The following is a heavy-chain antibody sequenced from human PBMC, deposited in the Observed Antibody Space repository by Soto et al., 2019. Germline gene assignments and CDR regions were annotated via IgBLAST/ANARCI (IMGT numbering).Heavy chain of an antibody. CDR2: IYSGGST. V-gene: IGHV3-66*01. J-gene: IGHJ4*02. CDR1: GFTVSSNY. D-gene: IGHD6-25*01. CDR3: AREGYSSAFDY. Sequence: EVQLVEPGGGLVQPGGSLRLSCAASGFTVSSNYMSWVRQAPGKGLEWVSVIYSGGSTYYADSVKGRFTISRDNSKNTLYLQMNSLRAEDTAVYYCAREGYSSAFDYWGQGTLVTVSS.